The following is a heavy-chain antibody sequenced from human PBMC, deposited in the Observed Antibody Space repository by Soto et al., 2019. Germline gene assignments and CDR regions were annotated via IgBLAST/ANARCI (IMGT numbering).Heavy chain of an antibody. D-gene: IGHD6-25*01. Sequence: GASVKVSCKASGYTFTDYQIHWVRQAPGQGLEFMGWINANNGGAGSAQQFQGRVTVTRDTSITTVYMELSNLRSDDTAVYYCAREGGSETLQPSYNWFDTWGQGTLVTVSS. J-gene: IGHJ5*02. CDR2: INANNGGA. CDR1: GYTFTDYQ. CDR3: AREGGSETLQPSYNWFDT. V-gene: IGHV1-2*02.